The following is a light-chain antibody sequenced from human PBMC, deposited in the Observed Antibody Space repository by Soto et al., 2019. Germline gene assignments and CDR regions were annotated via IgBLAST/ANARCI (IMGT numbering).Light chain of an antibody. CDR2: KAS. CDR1: QSISNW. V-gene: IGKV1-5*03. J-gene: IGKJ1*01. CDR3: QQYNSHSWT. Sequence: DIQMTQSPSTLSASVGDSVTITCRASQSISNWLAWHQQKPGKAPKFLIYKASNLESGVPSRFSGSGSGTEFTLTISSLQPDDFATYYCQQYNSHSWTFGQGTKVEIK.